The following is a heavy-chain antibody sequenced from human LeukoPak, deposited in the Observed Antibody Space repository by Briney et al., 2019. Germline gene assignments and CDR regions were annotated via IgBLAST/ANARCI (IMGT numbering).Heavy chain of an antibody. D-gene: IGHD3-22*01. J-gene: IGHJ3*02. CDR1: GFTFSSYG. V-gene: IGHV3-30*18. Sequence: PGGSLRLSCAASGFTFSSYGMHWVRQAPGKGLEWVAVISYDGSNKYYADSVKGRFTISRDNSKNTLYLQMNSLRAEDTAVYYCAKDSHYYDSSGSDGFDIWGQGTMVTVSS. CDR2: ISYDGSNK. CDR3: AKDSHYYDSSGSDGFDI.